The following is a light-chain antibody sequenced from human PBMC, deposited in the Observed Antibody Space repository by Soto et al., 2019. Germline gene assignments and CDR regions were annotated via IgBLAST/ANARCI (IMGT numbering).Light chain of an antibody. CDR3: KSXXXXXTXX. CDR2: EVV. V-gene: IGLV2-8*01. J-gene: IGLJ2*01. CDR1: KNDIGVYDF. Sequence: QSALTQPPSASGSPGQSVTISCTGTKNDIGVYDFVSWYQHXXXXAPRLIIYEVVQRPSGXPDRFSGSKSGNTASLTVSGXXAADEADYFCKSXXXXXTXXFGXGTKLTVL.